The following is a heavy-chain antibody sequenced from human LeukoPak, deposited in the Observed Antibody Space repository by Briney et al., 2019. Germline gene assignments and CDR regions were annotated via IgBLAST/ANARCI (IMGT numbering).Heavy chain of an antibody. V-gene: IGHV4-34*01. CDR2: INHSGST. CDR1: GGSFSGYY. D-gene: IGHD2-8*02. J-gene: IGHJ4*02. CDR3: ARGFPSIRGIYYFDY. Sequence: SETLSLTCAVYGGSFSGYYWSWIRQPPGKGLEWIGEINHSGSTNYNPSLKSRVTISVDTSKNQFSLKLSSVTAAGTAVYYCARGFPSIRGIYYFDYWGQGTLVTVSS.